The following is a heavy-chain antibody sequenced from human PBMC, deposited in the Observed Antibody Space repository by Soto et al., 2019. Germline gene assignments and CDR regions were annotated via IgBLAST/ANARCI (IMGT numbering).Heavy chain of an antibody. Sequence: GGSLRLSCAASGFTFSSYAMSWVRQAPGKGLEWVSAISGSGGSTYYADSVKGRFTISRDNSKNTLYLQMNSLRAEDTAVYYCAKNGGHYYDSSGYYGRRCFQHWGQGTLVTVSS. CDR3: AKNGGHYYDSSGYYGRRCFQH. D-gene: IGHD3-22*01. CDR1: GFTFSSYA. V-gene: IGHV3-23*01. J-gene: IGHJ1*01. CDR2: ISGSGGST.